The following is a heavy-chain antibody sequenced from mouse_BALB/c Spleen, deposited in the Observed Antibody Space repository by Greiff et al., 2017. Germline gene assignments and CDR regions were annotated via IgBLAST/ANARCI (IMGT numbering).Heavy chain of an antibody. V-gene: IGHV3-2*02. D-gene: IGHD1-1*01. Sequence: VQLKESGPGLVKPSQSLSLTCTVTGYSITSDYAWNWIRQFPGNKLEWMGYISYSGSTSYNPSLKSRISITRDTSKNQFFLQLNSVTTEDTATYYCAREDYGSTWFAYWGQGTLVTVSA. J-gene: IGHJ3*01. CDR3: AREDYGSTWFAY. CDR1: GYSITSDYA. CDR2: ISYSGST.